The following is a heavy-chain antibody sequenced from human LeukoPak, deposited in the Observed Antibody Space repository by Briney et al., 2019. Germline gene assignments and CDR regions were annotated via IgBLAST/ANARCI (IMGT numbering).Heavy chain of an antibody. D-gene: IGHD5-18*01. Sequence: GGSRRLSCAASGFTFSSYWMSWVRQAPGKGLEWVANIKQDGSEKYYVDSVKGRFTISRDNAKNSLYLQMNSLRAEDTAVYYCAXXXYGXTFDYWXQGTLVTV. CDR1: GFTFSSYW. V-gene: IGHV3-7*01. CDR2: IKQDGSEK. J-gene: IGHJ4*02. CDR3: AXXXYGXTFDY.